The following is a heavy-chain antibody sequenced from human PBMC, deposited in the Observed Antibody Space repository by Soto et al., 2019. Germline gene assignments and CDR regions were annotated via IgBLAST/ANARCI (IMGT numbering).Heavy chain of an antibody. CDR3: ATGFRIAAAVEDAFDI. V-gene: IGHV5-51*03. J-gene: IGHJ3*02. CDR2: IYPGDSDT. CDR1: GYSFTSYW. Sequence: EVQLVQSGAEVKKPGESLKISCKGSGYSFTSYWIGWARQMPGKGLEWMGIIYPGDSDTRYSPSFQGQVTISADKSISTAYLQWSSLKASDTAMYYCATGFRIAAAVEDAFDIWGQGTMVTVSS. D-gene: IGHD6-13*01.